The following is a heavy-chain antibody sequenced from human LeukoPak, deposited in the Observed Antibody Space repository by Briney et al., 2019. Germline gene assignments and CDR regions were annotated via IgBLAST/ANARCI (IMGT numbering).Heavy chain of an antibody. Sequence: PSETLSLTCTVSGGSISGGSYYWSWIRQPAGKGLEWIGRIYTSGSTNYNPSLKSRVTISVDTSKNQFSLKLSSVTAADTAVYYCARDRGSCSTSCYRAFDIWGQGTMVTVSS. CDR1: GGSISGGSYY. CDR3: ARDRGSCSTSCYRAFDI. D-gene: IGHD2-2*02. V-gene: IGHV4-61*02. CDR2: IYTSGST. J-gene: IGHJ3*02.